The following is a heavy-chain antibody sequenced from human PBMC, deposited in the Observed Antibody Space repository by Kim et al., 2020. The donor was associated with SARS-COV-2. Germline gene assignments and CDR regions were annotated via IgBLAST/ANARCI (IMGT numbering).Heavy chain of an antibody. V-gene: IGHV1-2*06. D-gene: IGHD5-18*01. Sequence: ASVKVSCKASGYTFTGYYMHWVRQAPGQGLEWMGRINPNSGGTNYAQKFQGRVTMTRDTSISTAYMELSRLRSDNTAVYYCARWGGSDTAMPYYYYGMDVWGQGTTVTVSS. J-gene: IGHJ6*02. CDR3: ARWGGSDTAMPYYYYGMDV. CDR2: INPNSGGT. CDR1: GYTFTGYY.